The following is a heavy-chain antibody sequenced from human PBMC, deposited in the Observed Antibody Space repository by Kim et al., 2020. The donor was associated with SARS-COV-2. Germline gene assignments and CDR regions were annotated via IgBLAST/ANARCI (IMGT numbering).Heavy chain of an antibody. CDR1: GFTFSSYG. CDR3: ARDLRYYGSGSYGWGASGGMDV. D-gene: IGHD3-10*01. CDR2: ISYDGSNK. V-gene: IGHV3-33*05. Sequence: GGSVRLSCAASGFTFSSYGMHWVRQAPGKGLEWVAVISYDGSNKYYADSVKGRFTISRDNSKNTLYLQMNSLRAEDTAVYYCARDLRYYGSGSYGWGASGGMDVWGQGTTVTVSS. J-gene: IGHJ6*02.